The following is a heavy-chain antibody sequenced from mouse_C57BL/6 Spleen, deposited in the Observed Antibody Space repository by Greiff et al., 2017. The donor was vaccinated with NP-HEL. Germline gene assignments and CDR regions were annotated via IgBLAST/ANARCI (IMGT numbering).Heavy chain of an antibody. V-gene: IGHV5-4*03. CDR3: ARREGYYGFAY. J-gene: IGHJ3*01. Sequence: EVKLMESGGGLVKPGGSLKLSCAASGFTFSSYAMSWVRQTPEKRLEWVATISDGGSYTYYPDNVKGRFTISRDNAKNNLYLQMSHLKSEDTAMYYCARREGYYGFAYWGQGTLVTVSA. D-gene: IGHD1-1*01. CDR1: GFTFSSYA. CDR2: ISDGGSYT.